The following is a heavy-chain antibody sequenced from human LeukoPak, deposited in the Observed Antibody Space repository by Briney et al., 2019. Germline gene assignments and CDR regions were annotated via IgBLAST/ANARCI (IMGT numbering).Heavy chain of an antibody. CDR3: ANGWDGIAAANDY. CDR1: GYTFTSYD. Sequence: ASVKVSYKASGYTFTSYDINWVRQATGQGLEWMGWISAYNGNTNYAQKLQGRVTMTTDTSTSTAYMELRSLRSDDTAVYYCANGWDGIAAANDYWGQGTLVTVSS. D-gene: IGHD6-13*01. V-gene: IGHV1-18*01. CDR2: ISAYNGNT. J-gene: IGHJ4*02.